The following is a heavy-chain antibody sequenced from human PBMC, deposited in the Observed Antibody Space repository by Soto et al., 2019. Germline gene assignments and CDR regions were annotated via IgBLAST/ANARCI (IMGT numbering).Heavy chain of an antibody. D-gene: IGHD6-19*01. CDR2: ISYDGSNK. CDR3: VAGQYFFDY. V-gene: IGHV3-30*03. J-gene: IGHJ4*02. CDR1: GFSFSSYG. Sequence: QVQLVVSGGGVVQPGRSLRLSCAASGFSFSSYGMQWVRQAPGKGLEWVAVISYDGSNKYYADSVKDRFTISRDNSKKTLYLQMNSLRADDTAVYYCVAGQYFFDYCCQGTLVTVSS.